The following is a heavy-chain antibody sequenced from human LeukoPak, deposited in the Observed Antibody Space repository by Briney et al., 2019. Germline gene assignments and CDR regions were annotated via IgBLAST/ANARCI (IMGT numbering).Heavy chain of an antibody. V-gene: IGHV4-38-2*01. Sequence: SETLSLTCDVSGYFISSGYYWGWIRQPPGKGLEWIGSIYHSGSTYYNPSLKSRVTISVDTSKNQFSLKLSSVTAADTAVYYCARNINSGSYLELFDYWGQGTLVTVSS. CDR3: ARNINSGSYLELFDY. D-gene: IGHD1-26*01. J-gene: IGHJ4*02. CDR2: IYHSGST. CDR1: GYFISSGYY.